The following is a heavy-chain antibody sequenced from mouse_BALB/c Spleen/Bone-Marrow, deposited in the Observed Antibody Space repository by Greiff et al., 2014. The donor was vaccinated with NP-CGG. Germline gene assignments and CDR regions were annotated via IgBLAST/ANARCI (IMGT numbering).Heavy chain of an antibody. J-gene: IGHJ3*01. V-gene: IGHV14-3*02. CDR1: GFNIKDTY. D-gene: IGHD1-1*01. CDR3: ANYYYGSSLFAY. Sequence: SGAELVKPGASVKLSCTASGFNIKDTYMHWVKQRPEQGLEWIGRIDPANGNTKYDPKFQGKATITADTSSNTAYLQLSSLTSEDTAVYYCANYYYGSSLFAYWAKGLWSLSLQ. CDR2: IDPANGNT.